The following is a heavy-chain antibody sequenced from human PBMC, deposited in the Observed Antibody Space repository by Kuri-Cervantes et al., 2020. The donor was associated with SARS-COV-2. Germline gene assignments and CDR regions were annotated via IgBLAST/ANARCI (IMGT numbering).Heavy chain of an antibody. D-gene: IGHD2-2*03. Sequence: GESLKISCAASGFTFSSYAMSWVRQAPGKGLEWVSAISGSGGSTYYADSVKGRFTISRDNSKNTLYLQMNSLTADDTAVYYCAKEGLGHCSTTSCYPDSWGHGTLVTVSS. J-gene: IGHJ5*01. CDR2: ISGSGGST. V-gene: IGHV3-23*01. CDR1: GFTFSSYA. CDR3: AKEGLGHCSTTSCYPDS.